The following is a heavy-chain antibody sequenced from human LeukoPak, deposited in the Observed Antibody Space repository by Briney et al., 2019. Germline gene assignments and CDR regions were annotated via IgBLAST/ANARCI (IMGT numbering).Heavy chain of an antibody. V-gene: IGHV3-7*01. J-gene: IGHJ6*02. Sequence: PGGSLRLFCAASGFPFSGYWMTWVRQAPGKGLQWVASIKQDASDSRHVDSVKGRFTISRDNAKNSLFLQMNNLRPGDTAVYYCAKNIAAPGRVDYQLYGMDEWGQGTTVTVSS. CDR1: GFPFSGYW. CDR2: IKQDASDS. CDR3: AKNIAAPGRVDYQLYGMDE. D-gene: IGHD6-25*01.